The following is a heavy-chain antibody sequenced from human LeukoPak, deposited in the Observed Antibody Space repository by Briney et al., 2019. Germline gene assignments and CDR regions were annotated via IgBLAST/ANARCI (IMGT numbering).Heavy chain of an antibody. D-gene: IGHD6-19*01. V-gene: IGHV4-59*02. CDR2: IYYTGSS. CDR3: ARVVAGEFDY. J-gene: IGHJ4*02. CDR1: GGSVSDYY. Sequence: SETLSLTCTVSGGSVSDYYWSWIRQSPGKGLEWIGYIYYTGSSSYNPSLRSRVTISADTSKNQFSLKLSSVTAADTAVYYCARVVAGEFDYWGQGTLVTVSS.